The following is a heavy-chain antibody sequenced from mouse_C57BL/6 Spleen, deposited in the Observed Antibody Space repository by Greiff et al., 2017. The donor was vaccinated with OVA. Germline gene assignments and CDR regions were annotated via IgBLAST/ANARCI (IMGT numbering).Heavy chain of an antibody. Sequence: EVQVVESGGGLVKPGGSLKLSCAASGFTFSDYGMHWVRQAPEKGLEWVAYISSGSSTIYYADTVKGRFTISRDNAKNTLFLQMTSLRSEDTAMYYCAREIITTVVATDWYFDVWGTGTTVTVSS. CDR1: GFTFSDYG. CDR3: AREIITTVVATDWYFDV. CDR2: ISSGSSTI. J-gene: IGHJ1*03. V-gene: IGHV5-17*01. D-gene: IGHD1-1*01.